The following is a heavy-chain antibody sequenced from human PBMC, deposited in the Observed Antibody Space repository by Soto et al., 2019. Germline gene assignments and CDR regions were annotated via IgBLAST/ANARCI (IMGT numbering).Heavy chain of an antibody. J-gene: IGHJ4*02. V-gene: IGHV4-4*07. CDR1: GGSISGFY. Sequence: PSETLSLTCTVAGGSISGFYWSWVRQPAGRGLQWIGRIYSNGATNYNPSLRNRVTMSVDTSTDQYSLNLASMTAADTAVYFCARGTFCGDDCYFDVWGQGTQVTVSS. CDR2: IYSNGAT. D-gene: IGHD2-21*02. CDR3: ARGTFCGDDCYFDV.